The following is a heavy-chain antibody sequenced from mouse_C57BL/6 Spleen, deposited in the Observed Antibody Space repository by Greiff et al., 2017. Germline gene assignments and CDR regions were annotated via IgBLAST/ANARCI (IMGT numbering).Heavy chain of an antibody. CDR2: IYPGSGST. CDR3: ARSRLFTTVLDYAMDY. Sequence: QVQLKQPGAELVKPGASVKMSCKASGYTFTSYWITWVKQRPGQGLEWIGDIYPGSGSTNYNEKFKSKATLTVDTSSSTAYMQLSSLTSEDSAVYFCARSRLFTTVLDYAMDYWGQGTSVTVSS. J-gene: IGHJ4*01. D-gene: IGHD1-1*01. CDR1: GYTFTSYW. V-gene: IGHV1-55*01.